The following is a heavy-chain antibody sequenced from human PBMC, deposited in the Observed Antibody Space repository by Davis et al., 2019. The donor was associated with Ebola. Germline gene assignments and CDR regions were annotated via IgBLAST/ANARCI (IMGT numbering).Heavy chain of an antibody. D-gene: IGHD6-13*01. CDR3: ARGGTRYSSSWYVVVYYFDY. J-gene: IGHJ4*02. CDR2: INHSGST. CDR1: GGSFSGYY. Sequence: PSETLSLTCAVYGGSFSGYYWSWIRQPPGKGLEWIGEINHSGSTNYNPSLKSRVTISVDTSKNQFSLKLSSVTAADTAVYYCARGGTRYSSSWYVVVYYFDYWGQGTLVTVSS. V-gene: IGHV4-34*01.